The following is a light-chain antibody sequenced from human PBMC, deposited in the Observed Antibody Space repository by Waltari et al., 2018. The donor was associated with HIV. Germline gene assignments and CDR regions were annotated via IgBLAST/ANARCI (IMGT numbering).Light chain of an antibody. CDR1: QSITSDY. Sequence: EIVLTQSPGTLSLSPGESATLSCWASQSITSDYLAWYQQTPGQAPRLLMFGVSIRATGIPDRFSGSGSGTDFTLTISRLEPEDFAVYYCQQYVRSPLTFGQGTRVEV. CDR3: QQYVRSPLT. V-gene: IGKV3-20*01. J-gene: IGKJ1*01. CDR2: GVS.